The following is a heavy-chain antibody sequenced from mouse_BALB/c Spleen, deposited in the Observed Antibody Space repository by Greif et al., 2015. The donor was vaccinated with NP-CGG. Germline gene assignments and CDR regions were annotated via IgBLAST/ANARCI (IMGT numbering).Heavy chain of an antibody. D-gene: IGHD1-2*01. Sequence: EVQLQQSGPGLVKPSQSLSLTCFVTGYSITSGYYWNWIRQFPGNKLEWMGYISNDGSNNYNPSLKNRISITRDTSKNQFFLKLNSVTTEDTATYYCARGGGTTAPFAYWGQGTLVTVSA. J-gene: IGHJ3*01. V-gene: IGHV3-6*02. CDR1: GYSITSGYY. CDR3: ARGGGTTAPFAY. CDR2: ISNDGSN.